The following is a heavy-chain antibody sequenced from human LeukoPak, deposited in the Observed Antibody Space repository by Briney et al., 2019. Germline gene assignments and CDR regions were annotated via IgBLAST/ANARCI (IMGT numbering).Heavy chain of an antibody. CDR2: ISYDGSNK. D-gene: IGHD6-19*01. J-gene: IGHJ4*02. CDR1: GFTFSNYG. CDR3: AKDGAVSGYFDN. Sequence: GGSLRLSCAPSGFTFSNYGLHWVRQAPGKGLEWVAIISYDGSNKYFADSVKGRFTISRDNSKNTLYLQMNSLRAEDTAVYYCAKDGAVSGYFDNWGQGTLVTVSS. V-gene: IGHV3-30*18.